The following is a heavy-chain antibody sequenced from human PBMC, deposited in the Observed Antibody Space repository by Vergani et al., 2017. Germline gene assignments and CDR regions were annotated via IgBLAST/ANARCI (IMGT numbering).Heavy chain of an antibody. D-gene: IGHD3-16*01. J-gene: IGHJ5*02. CDR3: ARCFRDEGMIYGGTVENWFDP. V-gene: IGHV4-59*04. Sequence: QVQLQESGPGLVKSSETLSLTCSVSFDSIRNLYCNWIRQSPGKGLEWIGSIYYSENKFYNPSLESRVTLSIDTAKNQFSLKLKSVTAADTAVYYCARCFRDEGMIYGGTVENWFDPWGQGTLVTVSS. CDR1: FDSIRNLY. CDR2: IYYSENK.